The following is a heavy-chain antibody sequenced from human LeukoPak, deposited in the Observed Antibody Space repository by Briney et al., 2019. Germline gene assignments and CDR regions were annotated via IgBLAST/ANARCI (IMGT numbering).Heavy chain of an antibody. CDR2: MNPNSGNT. CDR3: TRGSSGWRDY. CDR1: GYTFTTCD. J-gene: IGHJ4*02. D-gene: IGHD6-19*01. V-gene: IGHV1-8*01. Sequence: ASVKVSCKASGYTFTTCDINWVRQATGQGLEWMGWMNPNSGNTGYAQSFQGRVTMTRDTSISTAYMELSNLRSEDMAIYYCTRGSSGWRDYWGQGTLVTVSS.